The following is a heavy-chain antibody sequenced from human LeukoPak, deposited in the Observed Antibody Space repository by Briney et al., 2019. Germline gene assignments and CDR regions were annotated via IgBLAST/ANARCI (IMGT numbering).Heavy chain of an antibody. CDR2: TYYRSKWYN. CDR1: GDRVSSNSAA. D-gene: IGHD4-23*01. CDR3: ARGSRVRWYPWPFDY. V-gene: IGHV6-1*01. Sequence: SQTLSLTCAISGDRVSSNSAAWNWIRQSPSRGLEWLGRTYYRSKWYNDYAVSVKSRITINPDTSKNQFSLQLNSVTPEDTADYYCARGSRVRWYPWPFDYWGQGTLVTVSS. J-gene: IGHJ4*02.